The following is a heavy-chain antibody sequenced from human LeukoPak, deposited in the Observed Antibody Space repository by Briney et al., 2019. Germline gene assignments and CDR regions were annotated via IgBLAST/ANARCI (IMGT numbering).Heavy chain of an antibody. V-gene: IGHV4-39*07. CDR2: IYSSGST. CDR3: TRSDGYGLVGM. D-gene: IGHD3-10*01. Sequence: PSETLSLTCSVSGVSISSGSNYWGWIRQPPGKTLEWIGSIYSSGSTYYNSSLKSRVIILIDTSKNHFSLTLSSVTAADTAVYYCTRSDGYGLVGMWGQGTMVTVSS. CDR1: GVSISSGSNY. J-gene: IGHJ3*01.